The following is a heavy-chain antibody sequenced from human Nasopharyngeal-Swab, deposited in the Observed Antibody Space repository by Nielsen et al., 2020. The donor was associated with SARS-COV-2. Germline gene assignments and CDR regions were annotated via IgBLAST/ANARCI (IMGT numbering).Heavy chain of an antibody. CDR2: IYYGGST. CDR3: ARAGDFWSGWSANYYMDV. V-gene: IGHV4-31*03. J-gene: IGHJ6*03. Sequence: SETLSLTCTVSGGSISSGGYYWSWIRQHPGKGLEWIGYIYYGGSTYYNPSLKSRVTISVDTSKNQFSLKLSSVTAADTAVYYCARAGDFWSGWSANYYMDVWGKGTTVTVSS. D-gene: IGHD3-3*01. CDR1: GGSISSGGYY.